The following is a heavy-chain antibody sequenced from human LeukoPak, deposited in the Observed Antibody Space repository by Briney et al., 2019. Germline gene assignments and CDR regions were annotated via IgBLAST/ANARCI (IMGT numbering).Heavy chain of an antibody. J-gene: IGHJ5*02. D-gene: IGHD2-15*01. CDR3: ARSDIRPGWFDP. Sequence: ASVRVSYTASGYLFITYYMHWVRQAPGQGREWMGIINPRGGSTSYAQKFQGRVTMTRDTSTSTVYMELSGLRSEDTAVYYCARSDIRPGWFDPWGQGTLVTVSS. CDR1: GYLFITYY. CDR2: INPRGGST. V-gene: IGHV1-46*01.